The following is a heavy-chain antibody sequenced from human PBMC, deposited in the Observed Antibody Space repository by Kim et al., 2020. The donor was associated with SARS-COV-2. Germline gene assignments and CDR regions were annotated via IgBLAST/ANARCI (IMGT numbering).Heavy chain of an antibody. CDR2: IKSKVDGGTT. Sequence: GGSLRLSCAASGFTFSNAWMSWVRQAPEKGLEWVGRIKSKVDGGTTDYAAPVKGRFTISRDDSKNTLYLQMNSLKTEDTAVYYCTTDDDYIDYWGQGTLVTVSS. V-gene: IGHV3-15*01. J-gene: IGHJ4*02. CDR3: TTDDDYIDY. CDR1: GFTFSNAW.